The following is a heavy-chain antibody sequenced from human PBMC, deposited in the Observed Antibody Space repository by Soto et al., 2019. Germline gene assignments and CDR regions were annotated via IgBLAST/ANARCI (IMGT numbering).Heavy chain of an antibody. J-gene: IGHJ4*02. D-gene: IGHD2-21*02. V-gene: IGHV1-24*01. CDR3: ATLGVVTAIQAY. CDR1: GYTLTELS. CDR2: FDPEDGET. Sequence: RASVKVSCKVSGYTLTELSMHWVRQAPGKGLEWMGGFDPEDGETIYAQKFQGRVTMTEDTSTDTAYMELSSLRSEDTAVYYCATLGVVTAIQAYWGQGTLVTVSS.